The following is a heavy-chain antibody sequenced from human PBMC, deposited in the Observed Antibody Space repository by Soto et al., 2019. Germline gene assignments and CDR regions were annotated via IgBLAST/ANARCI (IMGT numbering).Heavy chain of an antibody. CDR2: ISAYNGNT. CDR3: ARDIGTFYDFWSGYPPPTYYYGMDV. CDR1: GYTFTSYV. D-gene: IGHD3-3*01. V-gene: IGHV1-18*01. Sequence: ASVKVACKASGYTFTSYVICWVRQAPGEGLEWMGWISAYNGNTNYAQKLQGRVTMTTDTSTSTAWMELRSLRSDDTAVYYCARDIGTFYDFWSGYPPPTYYYGMDVWGQGTRVTVAS. J-gene: IGHJ6*02.